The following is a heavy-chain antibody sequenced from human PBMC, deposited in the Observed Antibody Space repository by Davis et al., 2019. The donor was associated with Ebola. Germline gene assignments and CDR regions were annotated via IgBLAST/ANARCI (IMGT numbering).Heavy chain of an antibody. CDR3: ASGVVAFDI. D-gene: IGHD3-3*01. J-gene: IGHJ3*02. CDR1: GGSISSYY. CDR2: IYYSGST. V-gene: IGHV4-59*08. Sequence: SETLSLTCTVSGGSISSYYWSWIRQPPGKGLEWIGYIYYSGSTYYNPSLKSRVTISVDTSKNQFSLKLSSVTAADTAVYYCASGVVAFDIWGQGTMVTVSS.